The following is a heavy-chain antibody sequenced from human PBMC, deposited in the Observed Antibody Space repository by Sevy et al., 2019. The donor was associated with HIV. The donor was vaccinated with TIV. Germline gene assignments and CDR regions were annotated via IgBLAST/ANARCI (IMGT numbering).Heavy chain of an antibody. D-gene: IGHD3-3*01. CDR2: IKQDGSEK. Sequence: GGSLRLSCAASGFTCSSYWMTWVRQAPGKGLEWVANIKQDGSEKYYVDSVKGRFTISRDNAKNSLYLQMNNLRAEDMAVYYCAREYGVPDYWGQGTLVTVSS. CDR1: GFTCSSYW. CDR3: AREYGVPDY. V-gene: IGHV3-7*01. J-gene: IGHJ4*02.